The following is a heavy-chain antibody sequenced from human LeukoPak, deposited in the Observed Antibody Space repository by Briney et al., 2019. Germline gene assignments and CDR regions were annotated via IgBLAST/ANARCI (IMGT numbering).Heavy chain of an antibody. CDR2: ISSSGSTT. CDR3: ARVSVPGTGYFQH. D-gene: IGHD6-19*01. Sequence: GGSLRLSCAASGFPLSWFSMSWVRQAPGKGLEWVSYISSSGSTTYYADSVKGRFTISRDNAKNSLYLQMNSLRVEDTAVYYCARVSVPGTGYFQHWGQGTLVTVSS. V-gene: IGHV3-48*04. CDR1: GFPLSWFS. J-gene: IGHJ1*01.